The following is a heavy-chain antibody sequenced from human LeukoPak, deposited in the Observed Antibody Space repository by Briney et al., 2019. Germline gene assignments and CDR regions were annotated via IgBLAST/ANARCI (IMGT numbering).Heavy chain of an antibody. D-gene: IGHD2-2*02. CDR1: VGSYSGYY. CDR2: IYTSGST. V-gene: IGHV4-4*07. J-gene: IGHJ5*02. CDR3: ARDVCSSTSCYMRVSDWFDP. Sequence: SETLSLTCAVYVGSYSGYYWSWIRQPAGKGLEWIGRIYTSGSTNYNPSLKSRVTISVDTSKNQFSLKLSSVTAADTAVYYCARDVCSSTSCYMRVSDWFDPWGQGTLVTVSS.